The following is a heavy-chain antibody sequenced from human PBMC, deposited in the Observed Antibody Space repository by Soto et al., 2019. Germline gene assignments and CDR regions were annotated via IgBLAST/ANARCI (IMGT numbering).Heavy chain of an antibody. CDR3: AREGSDYLDYYYGMDV. J-gene: IGHJ6*02. D-gene: IGHD3-10*01. CDR2: ISYDGSNK. Sequence: QVQLVESGGGVVQPGRSLRLSCAASGFTFSSYAMHWVRQAPGKGLEWVAVISYDGSNKYYADSVKGRFTISSDNSKNTLYLQMNSLRAEDTAVYYCAREGSDYLDYYYGMDVWGQGTTVTVSS. V-gene: IGHV3-30-3*01. CDR1: GFTFSSYA.